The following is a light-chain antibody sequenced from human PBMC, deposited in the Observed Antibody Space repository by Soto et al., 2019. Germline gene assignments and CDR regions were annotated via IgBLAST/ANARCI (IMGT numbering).Light chain of an antibody. V-gene: IGLV2-8*01. J-gene: IGLJ2*01. CDR2: EVS. CDR1: SSDVGGGYNY. Sequence: QSALTQPPSASGSPGQSVTISCTGTSSDVGGGYNYVSWYQHHPGKVPKLIIYEVSKRPSGVPDRFYGSKSGNTASLTVSGLQAEDEADYFCSSYAGNNNLIFGGGTKGTVL. CDR3: SSYAGNNNLI.